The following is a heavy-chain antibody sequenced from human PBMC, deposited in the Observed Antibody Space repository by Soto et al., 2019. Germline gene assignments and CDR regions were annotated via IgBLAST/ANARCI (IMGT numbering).Heavy chain of an antibody. CDR1: GYTFTSYG. V-gene: IGHV1-18*04. D-gene: IGHD3-10*01. Sequence: QVQLVQSGAEVKKPGASVKVSCKASGYTFTSYGISWVRQAPGQGLEWMGWISTYNGNTNYAQKLQSRVTMTTDKATSTAYMELRSLRSDDAAVYYCARDGHTAVVRGVRGGSYNYYGMDVWGQGTTVTVSS. J-gene: IGHJ6*02. CDR3: ARDGHTAVVRGVRGGSYNYYGMDV. CDR2: ISTYNGNT.